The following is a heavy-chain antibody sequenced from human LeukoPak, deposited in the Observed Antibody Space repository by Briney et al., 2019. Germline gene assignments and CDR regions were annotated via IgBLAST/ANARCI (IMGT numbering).Heavy chain of an antibody. J-gene: IGHJ3*02. CDR1: GGSISSGDYY. D-gene: IGHD1-26*01. CDR3: ARGGGGAALVWEAFDI. Sequence: SQTLSLTCTVSGGSISSGDYYWSWIRQPPGKGLEWIGYIYYSGSTNYNPSLKSRVTISVDTSKNQFSLKLSSVTAADTAVYYCARGGGGAALVWEAFDIWGQGTMVTVSS. V-gene: IGHV4-61*08. CDR2: IYYSGST.